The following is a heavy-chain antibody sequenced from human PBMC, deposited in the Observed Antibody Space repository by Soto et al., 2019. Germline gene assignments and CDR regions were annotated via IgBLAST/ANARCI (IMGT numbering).Heavy chain of an antibody. CDR3: ARQDIVVVPAPYYYYGMDV. CDR2: IDPSDSYT. Sequence: RKISCKGSGYSFTSYWISWVRQMPGKGLEWMGRIDPSDSYTNYSPSFQGHVTISADKSISTAYLQWSSLKASDTAMYYCARQDIVVVPAPYYYYGMDVWGQGTTVTVSS. V-gene: IGHV5-10-1*01. CDR1: GYSFTSYW. J-gene: IGHJ6*02. D-gene: IGHD2-2*01.